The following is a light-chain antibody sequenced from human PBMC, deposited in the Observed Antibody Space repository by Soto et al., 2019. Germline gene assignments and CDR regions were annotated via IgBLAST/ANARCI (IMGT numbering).Light chain of an antibody. V-gene: IGLV2-8*01. CDR2: EVS. J-gene: IGLJ3*02. CDR3: SLWEGNDNWV. CDR1: NTDIGVYNF. Sequence: QSAPTQPRSASGSPGQSVTISCTGTNTDIGVYNFVSWYQHHPGKAPKLVIYEVSERPSGVPDRFSGSKSANPASLTVSGLKAEDEADYYCSLWEGNDNWVFGGGTKLTVL.